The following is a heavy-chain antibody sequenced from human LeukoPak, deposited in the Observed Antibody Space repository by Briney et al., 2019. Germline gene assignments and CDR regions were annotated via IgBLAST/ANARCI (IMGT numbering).Heavy chain of an antibody. Sequence: GGSLRLSCAASGFTVSSNYVSWVRQAPGKGLEWVSVIYSGGSTYYADSVKGRFTISRDNSKNTLFLRMSGLRAEDTAVYYCATISRYSYGLRAFDFWGQGTMVTVSS. V-gene: IGHV3-53*01. CDR1: GFTVSSNY. D-gene: IGHD5-18*01. J-gene: IGHJ3*01. CDR2: IYSGGST. CDR3: ATISRYSYGLRAFDF.